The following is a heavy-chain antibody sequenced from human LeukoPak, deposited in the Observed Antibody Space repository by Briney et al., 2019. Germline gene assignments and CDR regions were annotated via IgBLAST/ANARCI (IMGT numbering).Heavy chain of an antibody. CDR2: ITSGGAYI. CDR3: ARESDSYGLDV. V-gene: IGHV3-21*01. J-gene: IGHJ6*02. Sequence: GGSLRLSCAASGFTFSRNAMNWVRQAQGRGLQWVSSITSGGAYIYYTASVKGRFTISRDNAKKSVYLQMNGLRVEDTGIYYCARESDSYGLDVWGQGTTVTVSS. CDR1: GFTFSRNA.